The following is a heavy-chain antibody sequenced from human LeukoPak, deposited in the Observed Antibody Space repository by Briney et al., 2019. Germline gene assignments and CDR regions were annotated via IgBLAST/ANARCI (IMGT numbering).Heavy chain of an antibody. CDR3: ARQLAHYLDLDYYSGMDV. V-gene: IGHV4-39*01. CDR1: GGSISSSSYY. D-gene: IGHD3-9*01. Sequence: SETLSLTCTVSGGSISSSSYYWGWIRQPPGKGLEWIGSIYYSGSTYYNPSLKSRVTISVDTSKNQFSLKLSSVTAADTAVYSCARQLAHYLDLDYYSGMDVWGQGTTVTVSS. J-gene: IGHJ6*02. CDR2: IYYSGST.